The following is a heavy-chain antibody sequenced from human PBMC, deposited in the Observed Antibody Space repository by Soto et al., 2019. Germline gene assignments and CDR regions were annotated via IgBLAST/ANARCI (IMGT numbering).Heavy chain of an antibody. D-gene: IGHD5-18*01. Sequence: GGSLRLSCAASGFTVSSNYMSWVRQAPGKGLEWVSVIYSGGSTYYADSVKGRFTISRDNSKNTLYLQMNSLRAEDTAVYYCARDPRAYSYGPTSGYYYGMDVWGQGTTVTVSS. J-gene: IGHJ6*02. CDR2: IYSGGST. V-gene: IGHV3-66*01. CDR1: GFTVSSNY. CDR3: ARDPRAYSYGPTSGYYYGMDV.